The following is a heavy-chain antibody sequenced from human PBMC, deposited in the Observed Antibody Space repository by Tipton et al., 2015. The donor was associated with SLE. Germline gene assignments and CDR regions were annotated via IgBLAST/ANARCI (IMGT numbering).Heavy chain of an antibody. J-gene: IGHJ5*02. Sequence: TLSLTCTVSGGSISSYYWSWIRQPPGKGLEWIGYIYYSGSTNYNPSLKSRVTISVDTSKNQFSLKLSSVTAADTAVYYCGRLMMGPVIVVVPAGEGTARGVYNWFDPWGQGTLVTVSS. CDR1: GGSISSYY. CDR3: GRLMMGPVIVVVPAGEGTARGVYNWFDP. D-gene: IGHD2-2*01. V-gene: IGHV4-59*01. CDR2: IYYSGST.